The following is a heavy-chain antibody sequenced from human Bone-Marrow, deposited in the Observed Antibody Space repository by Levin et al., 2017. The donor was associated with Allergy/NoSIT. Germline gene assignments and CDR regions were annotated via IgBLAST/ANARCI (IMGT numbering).Heavy chain of an antibody. CDR1: GYTFTSYG. J-gene: IGHJ4*02. CDR2: ISAYNGDT. CDR3: ARDSIGGYGDYADY. Sequence: ASVKVSCKASGYTFTSYGISWVRQAPGQGLEWMGWISAYNGDTKFAQKLQDRVTMTTDTSTGTAYMELRSLRPDDTAVYYCARDSIGGYGDYADYWGQGTLVTVSS. D-gene: IGHD4-17*01. V-gene: IGHV1-18*01.